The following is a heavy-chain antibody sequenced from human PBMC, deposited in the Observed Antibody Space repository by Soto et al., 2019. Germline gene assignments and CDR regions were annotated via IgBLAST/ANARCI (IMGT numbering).Heavy chain of an antibody. CDR1: GFTFISEW. V-gene: IGHV3-7*01. Sequence: EVQLVESGGGLVQPGGSLRLSCAAAGFTFISEWMIWVRQAPGKGLEWVANITQDGSEKYYVDSVKGRFTIARDNAKNSLYRQMNSLRAEDTAVYYCAKVPYEGWYSICWSGNALCVSFDYWGQGTLVTVSS. D-gene: IGHD6-13*01. J-gene: IGHJ4*02. CDR3: AKVPYEGWYSICWSGNALCVSFDY. CDR2: ITQDGSEK.